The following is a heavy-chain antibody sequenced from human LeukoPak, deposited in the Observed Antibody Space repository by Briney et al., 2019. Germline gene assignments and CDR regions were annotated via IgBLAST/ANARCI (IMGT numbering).Heavy chain of an antibody. V-gene: IGHV3-74*01. Sequence: GGSLRLSCAASGFSVGGYWMLWVRHGPGMGLVWVSRINSDGSSISYADSVKGRFSISRDNAKNTLYLQMNSLRAEDTAVYYCTRGASGYGNFDYWGQGTLVTVSS. CDR3: TRGASGYGNFDY. D-gene: IGHD5-12*01. CDR2: INSDGSSI. J-gene: IGHJ4*02. CDR1: GFSVGGYW.